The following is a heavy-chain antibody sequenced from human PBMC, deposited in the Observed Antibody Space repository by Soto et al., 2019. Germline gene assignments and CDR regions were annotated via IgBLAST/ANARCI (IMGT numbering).Heavy chain of an antibody. V-gene: IGHV1-69*06. CDR2: IIPIFGTA. CDR1: GGTFSSYA. J-gene: IGHJ6*02. Sequence: SVKVSCKASGGTFSSYAISWVRQAPGQGLEWMGGIIPIFGTANYAQKFQGRVTITADKSTSTAYMELSSLRSEDTAVYYCGRVVPAAIQDYYYYGMDVWGQGTTVTVSS. D-gene: IGHD2-2*01. CDR3: GRVVPAAIQDYYYYGMDV.